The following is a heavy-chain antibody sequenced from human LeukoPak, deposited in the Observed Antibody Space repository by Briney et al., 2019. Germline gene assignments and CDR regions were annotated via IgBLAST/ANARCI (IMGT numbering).Heavy chain of an antibody. CDR2: IYSGGST. J-gene: IGHJ2*01. Sequence: GGSLRLSCAASGFTVSSNCMSWVRQAPGKGLEWVSVIYSGGSTYYADSVKGRFTISRDNSKNTLYLQMNSLRAEDTAVYYCASLNWGSWYFDLWGRGTLVTVSS. CDR1: GFTVSSNC. V-gene: IGHV3-66*01. CDR3: ASLNWGSWYFDL. D-gene: IGHD7-27*01.